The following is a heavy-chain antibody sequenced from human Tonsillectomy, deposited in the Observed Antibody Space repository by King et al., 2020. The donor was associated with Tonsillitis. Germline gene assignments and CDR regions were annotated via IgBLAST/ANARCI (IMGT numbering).Heavy chain of an antibody. V-gene: IGHV1-69*09. CDR2: IIPILGIA. CDR3: ARDLMVRETVPVYYYMDV. J-gene: IGHJ6*03. Sequence: QLVQSGAEVKKPGSSVKVSCKASGGTFSSYAISWVRQAPGQGLEWMGRIIPILGIANYAQNFQGRVTITADKSTSTAYMELRSLRSEDTAVYYCARDLMVRETVPVYYYMDVWGTGTTVTVSS. CDR1: GGTFSSYA. D-gene: IGHD3-10*01.